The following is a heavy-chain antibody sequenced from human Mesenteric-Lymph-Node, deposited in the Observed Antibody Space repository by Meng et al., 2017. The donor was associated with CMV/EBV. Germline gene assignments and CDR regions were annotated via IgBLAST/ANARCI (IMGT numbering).Heavy chain of an antibody. Sequence: GESLKISCAASGFTFISYAMSWVRQAPGKGLEWVSSISGSGGSTYYADSVRGRFTISRDNSKNTLYLQMNSLRVEDTAVYYCAKDLIGAVSGNFYYYYGMDLWGQGTTVTVSS. CDR2: ISGSGGST. CDR3: AKDLIGAVSGNFYYYYGMDL. V-gene: IGHV3-23*01. CDR1: GFTFISYA. D-gene: IGHD6-19*01. J-gene: IGHJ6*01.